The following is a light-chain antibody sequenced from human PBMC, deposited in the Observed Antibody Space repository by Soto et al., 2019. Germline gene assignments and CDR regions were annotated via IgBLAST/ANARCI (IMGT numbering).Light chain of an antibody. V-gene: IGLV2-11*01. Sequence: QSVLTQPRSVSGSPGQSVTISCTGSSGDIGAYDYVSWYQQHPGKAPRVVIHDVSKRPSEVPDRFSGSKSANTASLTISGLQAEDEADYYCCSYAGSYTFYVFGTGTQLTVL. J-gene: IGLJ1*01. CDR3: CSYAGSYTFYV. CDR2: DVS. CDR1: SGDIGAYDY.